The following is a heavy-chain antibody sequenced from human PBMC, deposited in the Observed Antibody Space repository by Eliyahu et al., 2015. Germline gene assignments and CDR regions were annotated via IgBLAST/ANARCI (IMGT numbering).Heavy chain of an antibody. J-gene: IGHJ4*02. CDR2: ISFTASNS. V-gene: IGHV3-30*18. D-gene: IGHD6-19*01. CDR1: GFNFSNFG. CDR3: AKDVVAAGWYGIDS. Sequence: QVQLVESGGGVAQPGRSLRLSCAASGFNFSNFGMHWVRQAPGKGLEWVTMISFTASNSYYAESVKGRFTVSRDNSKNSLYLQMNTLRVEDTGVYYCAKDVVAAGWYGIDSWGQGTLVTVSS.